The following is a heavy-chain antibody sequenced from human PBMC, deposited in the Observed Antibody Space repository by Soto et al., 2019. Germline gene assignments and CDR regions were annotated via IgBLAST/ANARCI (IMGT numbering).Heavy chain of an antibody. CDR2: IIPIFGTA. J-gene: IGHJ6*02. D-gene: IGHD3-10*01. CDR1: GGTFISYA. Sequence: SVKVSCKASGGTFISYAISWVRQAPGQGLEWMGGIIPIFGTANYAQKFQGRVTITADESTSTAYMELSSLRSEDTAVYYCARDNQGNYHYYGMDVWGQGTTVTVYS. CDR3: ARDNQGNYHYYGMDV. V-gene: IGHV1-69*13.